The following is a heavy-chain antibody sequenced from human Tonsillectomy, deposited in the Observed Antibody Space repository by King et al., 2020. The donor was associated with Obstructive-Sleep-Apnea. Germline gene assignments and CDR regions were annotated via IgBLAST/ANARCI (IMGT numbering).Heavy chain of an antibody. CDR3: ARGGRADSSGYYWYFDL. CDR1: GFTFSSYW. V-gene: IGHV3-7*03. J-gene: IGHJ2*01. D-gene: IGHD3-22*01. CDR2: INQDGSEK. Sequence: VQLVESGGGLVQPGGSLRLSCAASGFTFSSYWMSWVRQAPGKGLEWVANINQDGSEKYYVDSVKGRFTISRDNAKNSLYRQMNRLRAEDTAVYYCARGGRADSSGYYWYFDLWGRGTLVTVSS.